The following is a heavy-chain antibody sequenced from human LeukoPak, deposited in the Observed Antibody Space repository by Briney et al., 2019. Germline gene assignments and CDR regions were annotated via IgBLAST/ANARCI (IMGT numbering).Heavy chain of an antibody. CDR1: GASIRHYY. V-gene: IGHV4-59*01. CDR2: LYHSGSP. J-gene: IGHJ4*02. CDR3: ATLTGTTYPYYFDF. D-gene: IGHD1-20*01. Sequence: SETLSLTCTVSGASIRHYYGSWIRQPPGKGLEWIGNLYHSGSPNYNPSLKSRVTISIDTAKNQFSLRLRSVTAADTAVYYCATLTGTTYPYYFDFWGQATLVTVSS.